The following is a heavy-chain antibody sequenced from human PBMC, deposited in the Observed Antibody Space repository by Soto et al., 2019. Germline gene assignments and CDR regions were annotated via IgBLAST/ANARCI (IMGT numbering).Heavy chain of an antibody. CDR3: ATWHLQEHAYDI. Sequence: GGSLRLSCAAFGFTVSGKKYVAWVRQAPGKGLEWVSALYDLDGTYYADSVKGRFTTSSDSSRTTVYLQMNSLRPDDTAVYSCATWHLQEHAYDIWGQGTMVTVSS. CDR1: GFTVSGKKY. CDR2: LYDLDGT. V-gene: IGHV3-53*01. D-gene: IGHD1-1*01. J-gene: IGHJ3*02.